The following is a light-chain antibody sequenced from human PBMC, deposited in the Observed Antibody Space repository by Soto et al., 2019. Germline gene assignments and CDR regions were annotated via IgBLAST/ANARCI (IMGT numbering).Light chain of an antibody. V-gene: IGLV2-14*01. CDR3: SSSTSSSTWV. CDR2: EVS. Sequence: QSVLTQPASVSGSPGQSITISCTGTSSDVGGYNYVSWYQQHPGKAPKLMIYEVSNRPSGVSNRFSGSKSGNTASLTISGLQAEDEADYYCSSSTSSSTWVFGGGTKLTV. CDR1: SSDVGGYNY. J-gene: IGLJ3*02.